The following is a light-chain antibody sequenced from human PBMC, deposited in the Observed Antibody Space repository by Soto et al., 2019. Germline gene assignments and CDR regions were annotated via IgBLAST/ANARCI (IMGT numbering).Light chain of an antibody. CDR2: HDD. CDR1: SSNIGENY. CDR3: AAWDASLDGHV. V-gene: IGLV1-36*01. Sequence: QSVLTQPPSVSAAPRQRVTISCSGSSSNIGENYVNWYQQLPGKAPKLLIYHDDLLSAGVSDRFSGSKSGTSASLAISDLQSEDEADYYCAAWDASLDGHVFGGGTQLTVL. J-gene: IGLJ3*02.